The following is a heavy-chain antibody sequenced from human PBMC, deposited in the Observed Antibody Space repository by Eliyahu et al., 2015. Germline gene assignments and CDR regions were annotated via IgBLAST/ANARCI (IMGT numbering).Heavy chain of an antibody. CDR3: AKEWSTEGTPVFDY. D-gene: IGHD4-23*01. J-gene: IGHJ4*02. CDR2: ISDRGNI. Sequence: EVQLVQSGGNLVRPGGSLRLSCAAXGFPFNNXAMSWVRQAPGTGLEGVAGISDRGNIYHTDSVRGRFTISRDNSKNTLYLQMNSLRVEDTAIYYCAKEWSTEGTPVFDYWGQGTLVTVSS. CDR1: GFPFNNXA. V-gene: IGHV3-23*04.